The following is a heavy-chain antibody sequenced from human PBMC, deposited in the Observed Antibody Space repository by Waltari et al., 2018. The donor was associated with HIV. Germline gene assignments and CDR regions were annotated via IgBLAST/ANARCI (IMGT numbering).Heavy chain of an antibody. CDR2: IYANTVDT. V-gene: IGHV1-2*02. Sequence: QVQMVQSGAEVKKPGASVKVSCKTSGFSLTGYYIHWVRQAPGQGLEWMGWIYANTVDTNYRRQFEGRVTMTRDTSMRTAYMELRTLRSDDTALYYCARQMTFYDAFDVWGQGTVVTVSS. CDR3: ARQMTFYDAFDV. CDR1: GFSLTGYY. J-gene: IGHJ3*01.